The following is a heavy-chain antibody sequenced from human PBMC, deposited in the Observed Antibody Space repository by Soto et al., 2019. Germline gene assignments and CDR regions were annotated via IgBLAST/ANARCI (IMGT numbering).Heavy chain of an antibody. CDR3: AISAGQSVVITAYLPLEY. CDR1: GFTFSNYS. J-gene: IGHJ4*02. CDR2: ISSSSSYI. Sequence: GGSLRLSCAASGFTFSNYSMNWVRQAPGKGLEWVSSISSSSSYIYYADSVKGRFTISRDNAKNSLYLQMNSLRAEDTAVYYCAISAGQSVVITAYLPLEYGGQGTLVTVSS. V-gene: IGHV3-21*01. D-gene: IGHD3-22*01.